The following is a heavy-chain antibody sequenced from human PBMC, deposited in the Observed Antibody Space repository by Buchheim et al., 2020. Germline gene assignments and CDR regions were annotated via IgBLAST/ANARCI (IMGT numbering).Heavy chain of an antibody. D-gene: IGHD2-15*01. J-gene: IGHJ6*02. Sequence: QVQLVESGGGVVQPGRSLRLSCAASGFTFSSYAMHWVRQAPGKGLEWVAVISYDGSNKYYADSVKGRFTISRDNSKNTLYLQMNSLRAEDTAVYYCARDRLLYYYYYGMDVWGQGTT. CDR3: ARDRLLYYYYYGMDV. V-gene: IGHV3-30*04. CDR1: GFTFSSYA. CDR2: ISYDGSNK.